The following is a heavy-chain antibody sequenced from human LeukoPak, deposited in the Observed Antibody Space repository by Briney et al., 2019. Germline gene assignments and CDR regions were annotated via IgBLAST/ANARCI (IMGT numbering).Heavy chain of an antibody. Sequence: GGSLRLSCAASGVTFRTYAMSWVRQAPGQGLEWVSSLSNSTTYIAHEDSVKGRLTISRDNTTNYLYLQMNSLRAEDTAAYYCARYYGSGSPPFDSWGQGTLVTVSS. V-gene: IGHV3-21*01. CDR3: ARYYGSGSPPFDS. J-gene: IGHJ4*02. D-gene: IGHD3-10*01. CDR1: GVTFRTYA. CDR2: LSNSTTYI.